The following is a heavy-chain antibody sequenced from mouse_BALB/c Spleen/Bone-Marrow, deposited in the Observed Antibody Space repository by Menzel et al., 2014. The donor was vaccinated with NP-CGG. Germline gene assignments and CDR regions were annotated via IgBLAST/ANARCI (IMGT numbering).Heavy chain of an antibody. D-gene: IGHD4-1*02. V-gene: IGHV1S81*02. CDR3: TSPQLGRDY. J-gene: IGHJ2*01. CDR1: GYTFTSYW. Sequence: QVQLQQSGAELVKPGASVKLSCRASGYTFTSYWMHWVKQRPGQGLEWIGEINPSNGRTNYNERFKSMATLTVDKSPSTAYMQLSSLTSEDSAVYYCTSPQLGRDYWGQGTTLTVSS. CDR2: INPSNGRT.